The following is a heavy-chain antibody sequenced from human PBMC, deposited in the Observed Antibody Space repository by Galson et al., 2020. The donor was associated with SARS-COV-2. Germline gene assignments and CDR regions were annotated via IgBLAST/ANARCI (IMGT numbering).Heavy chain of an antibody. Sequence: GESLKISCAASGFTFSSYDMSWVRQAPGKGLEWVSAISGSGGSTYYADSVKGRFTISRDNSKNTLYLQMNSLRAEDTAVYYCVTSEYPDYWGQGTLVTVSS. CDR3: VTSEYPDY. CDR1: GFTFSSYD. V-gene: IGHV3-23*01. CDR2: ISGSGGST. J-gene: IGHJ4*02.